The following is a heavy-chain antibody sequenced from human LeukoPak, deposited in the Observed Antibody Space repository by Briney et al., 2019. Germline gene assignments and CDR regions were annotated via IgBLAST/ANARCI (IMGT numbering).Heavy chain of an antibody. CDR3: ARGDSGGYYGHDY. J-gene: IGHJ4*02. CDR2: ISVFNGNT. Sequence: ASVKVSCKASGYTLSNYDISWVRQAPGQGLEWMGWISVFNGNTNYAKKSQGRVTITTDTSTSTAYMELRSLRSDNTAMYNCARGDSGGYYGHDYWGQGTLVTVTS. D-gene: IGHD1-26*01. CDR1: GYTLSNYD. V-gene: IGHV1-18*01.